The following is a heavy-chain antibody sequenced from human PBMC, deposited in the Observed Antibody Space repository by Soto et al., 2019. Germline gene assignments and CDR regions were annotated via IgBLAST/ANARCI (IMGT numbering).Heavy chain of an antibody. CDR1: WGSCGGYD. D-gene: IGHD6-13*01. V-gene: IGHV4-34*01. CDR3: ARGRVLGAHYYYYGMDV. J-gene: IGHJ6*02. CDR2: INHSGST. Sequence: PSEILCLTWAVEWGSCGGYDGSCILQTPGKGLEWIGEINHSGSTNYNPSLKSRVTISVDTSKNPFSLKLSSVTAADTAVYYCARGRVLGAHYYYYGMDVWGQGTTVTVSS.